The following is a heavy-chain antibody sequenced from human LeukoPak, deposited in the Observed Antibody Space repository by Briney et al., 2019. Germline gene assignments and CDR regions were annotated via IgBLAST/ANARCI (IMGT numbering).Heavy chain of an antibody. CDR1: GFTFSSYS. D-gene: IGHD3-10*01. V-gene: IGHV3-21*01. Sequence: PGGSLRLSCAASGFTFSSYSMNWVRQAPGKGLEWVSSISSSSSYIYYADSVKGRFTISRDNAKNSLYLQMNSLRAEDTAVYYCARVITMVRRTDYWGQGTLVTVSS. CDR3: ARVITMVRRTDY. J-gene: IGHJ4*02. CDR2: ISSSSSYI.